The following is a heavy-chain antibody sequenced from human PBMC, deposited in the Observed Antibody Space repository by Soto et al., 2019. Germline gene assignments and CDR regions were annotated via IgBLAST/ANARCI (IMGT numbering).Heavy chain of an antibody. CDR3: ARMEYCSGGSCYGNYYYGMDV. V-gene: IGHV4-59*01. CDR2: IYYSGST. CDR1: GGSISSYY. Sequence: SLTCTVSGGSISSYYWSWIRQPPGKGLEWIGYIYYSGSTNYNPSLKSRVTISVDTSKNQFSLKLSSVTAADTAVYYCARMEYCSGGSCYGNYYYGMDVRGQGTTVTVSS. D-gene: IGHD2-15*01. J-gene: IGHJ6*02.